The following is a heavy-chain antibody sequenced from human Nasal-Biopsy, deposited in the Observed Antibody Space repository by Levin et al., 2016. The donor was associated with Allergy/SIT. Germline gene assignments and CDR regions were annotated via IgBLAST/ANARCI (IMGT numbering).Heavy chain of an antibody. D-gene: IGHD6-13*01. CDR2: ISSRGKYI. V-gene: IGHV3-21*01. Sequence: ETLSLTCAVSGFNFSNHVMNWVRQAPGRGLEWVSAISSRGKYIYYADSVKGRFTISRDDAKNSLYLQMNSLRVEDTAVYYCARIWIAAAGTGYWGQGTLVSVSS. CDR1: GFNFSNHV. CDR3: ARIWIAAAGTGY. J-gene: IGHJ4*02.